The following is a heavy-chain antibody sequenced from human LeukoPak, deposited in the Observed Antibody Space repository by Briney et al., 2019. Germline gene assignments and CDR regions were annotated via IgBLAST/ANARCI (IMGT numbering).Heavy chain of an antibody. V-gene: IGHV4-59*08. Sequence: PSETLSLTCTVSGGSISSYYWSWIQQPPGKGLEWIGYIYYSGSTNYNPSLKSRVTILVDTSKNQFSLKLSSVTAADTAVYYCARHYDSSGYYSTRAFDIWGQGTMVTVSS. D-gene: IGHD3-22*01. CDR3: ARHYDSSGYYSTRAFDI. J-gene: IGHJ3*02. CDR2: IYYSGST. CDR1: GGSISSYY.